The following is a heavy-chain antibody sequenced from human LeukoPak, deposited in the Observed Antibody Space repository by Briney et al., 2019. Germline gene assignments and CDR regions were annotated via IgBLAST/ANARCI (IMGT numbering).Heavy chain of an antibody. Sequence: GGSLRLSCAASGFTFSSYSMNWVRQAPGKGLEWVSYISSSSSTIYYADSVKGQFTISRDNAKNSLYLQMNSLRAEDTAVYYCARVVRGVIIMLDYWGQGTLVTVSS. CDR1: GFTFSSYS. CDR3: ARVVRGVIIMLDY. J-gene: IGHJ4*02. D-gene: IGHD3-10*02. V-gene: IGHV3-48*04. CDR2: ISSSSSTI.